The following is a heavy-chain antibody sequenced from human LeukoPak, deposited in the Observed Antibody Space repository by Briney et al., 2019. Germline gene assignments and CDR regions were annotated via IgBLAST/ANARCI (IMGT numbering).Heavy chain of an antibody. D-gene: IGHD4-17*01. CDR2: INQDGSEL. V-gene: IGHV3-7*01. CDR3: AGGVTTRVDAFDF. Sequence: GGSLRLSCAASGFTFSNYWMTWVRQAPGKGLEWVANINQDGSELYYMDSVRGRFTISRDSAKNSLYLQMNSLRAEDTAVYYCAGGVTTRVDAFDFWGQGTMVTVSS. CDR1: GFTFSNYW. J-gene: IGHJ3*01.